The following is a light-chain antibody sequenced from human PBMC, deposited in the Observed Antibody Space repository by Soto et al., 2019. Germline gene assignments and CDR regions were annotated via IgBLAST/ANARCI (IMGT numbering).Light chain of an antibody. V-gene: IGKV2-30*02. CDR3: MQGTYRRT. CDR1: QSLGHSDGNTY. CDR2: RVS. J-gene: IGKJ1*01. Sequence: DIVMTQSPLSLPATLGQPASISCRSSQSLGHSDGNTYLNWFLQRPGESPRRLIYRVSNRDSGVPDRFSGSGSGTDFTLRISRVEAEDVGVYYCMQGTYRRTFGQGTKVEIK.